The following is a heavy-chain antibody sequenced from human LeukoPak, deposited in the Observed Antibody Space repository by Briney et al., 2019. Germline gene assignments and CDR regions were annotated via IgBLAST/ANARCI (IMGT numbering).Heavy chain of an antibody. Sequence: GGSLRLSCAASGFTFSSYDMQWVRQAPGKGLLWLAFIRYDGSTKYYADSVKGRFTIARDNSKNTLYLQMNSLRAEDTAVYYCAKQKGYCSGGSCHPFDYWGQGTLVTVSS. CDR2: IRYDGSTK. D-gene: IGHD2-15*01. V-gene: IGHV3-30*02. CDR3: AKQKGYCSGGSCHPFDY. J-gene: IGHJ4*02. CDR1: GFTFSSYD.